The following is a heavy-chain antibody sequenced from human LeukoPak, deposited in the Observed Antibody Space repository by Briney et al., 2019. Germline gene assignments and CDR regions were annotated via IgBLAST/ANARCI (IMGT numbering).Heavy chain of an antibody. V-gene: IGHV3-43*02. Sequence: PGGSLTLSCAPSRFTFDDFAVLCVRQAPGRGLEWVSLISGDGGNTYYADSVKGRFTISRDNSKNSLYLQMNSLRTEDTALYYCAKDAEVTFGELGTYWGQGTLVTVSS. J-gene: IGHJ4*02. D-gene: IGHD3-10*01. CDR1: RFTFDDFA. CDR3: AKDAEVTFGELGTY. CDR2: ISGDGGNT.